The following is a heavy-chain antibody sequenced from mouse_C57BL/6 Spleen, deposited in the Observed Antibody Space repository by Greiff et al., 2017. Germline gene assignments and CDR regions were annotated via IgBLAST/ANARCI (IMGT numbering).Heavy chain of an antibody. Sequence: EVKVVESEGGLVQPGSSMKLSCTASGFTFSDYYMAWVRQVPEKGLEWVANINYDGSSTYYLDSLESRFIISRDNAKNILYLQMSSLKSEDTATYYCAREAYGLSMDYWGQGTSVTVSS. CDR3: AREAYGLSMDY. D-gene: IGHD1-1*02. J-gene: IGHJ4*01. CDR1: GFTFSDYY. V-gene: IGHV5-16*01. CDR2: INYDGSST.